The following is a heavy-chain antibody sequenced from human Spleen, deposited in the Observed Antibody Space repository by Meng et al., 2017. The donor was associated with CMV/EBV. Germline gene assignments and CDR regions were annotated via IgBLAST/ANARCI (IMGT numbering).Heavy chain of an antibody. CDR1: GFSFSNYA. Sequence: GESLKISCAASGFSFSNYAMNWVRQSPGRRLEWVSGIGGSGGTTYYADSVKGRFTISRDNSKNTLYLQLNGLRAEDTAVYYCDNFDYWGQGTLVTVSS. CDR2: IGGSGGTT. V-gene: IGHV3-23*01. J-gene: IGHJ4*02. CDR3: DNFDY.